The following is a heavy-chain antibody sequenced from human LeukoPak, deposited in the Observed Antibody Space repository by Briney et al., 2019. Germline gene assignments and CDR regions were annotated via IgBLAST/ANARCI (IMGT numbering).Heavy chain of an antibody. J-gene: IGHJ5*02. D-gene: IGHD3-10*01. Sequence: ASVKVSCKASGYTFTSYDINWVRQATGQGLEWMGWMNPNSGNTGYAQKFQGRVTMTRNTPISTAYMELSSLRSEDTAVYYCARSEDVLLWFGELSYGGNWFDPWGQGTLVTVSS. CDR2: MNPNSGNT. CDR3: ARSEDVLLWFGELSYGGNWFDP. V-gene: IGHV1-8*01. CDR1: GYTFTSYD.